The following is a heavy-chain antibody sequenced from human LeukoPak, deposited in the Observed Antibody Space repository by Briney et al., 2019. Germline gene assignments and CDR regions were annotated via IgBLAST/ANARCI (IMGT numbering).Heavy chain of an antibody. CDR3: ARWGGSHPYDY. CDR2: IYYSGST. D-gene: IGHD1-26*01. J-gene: IGHJ4*02. CDR1: GGSISSSSYY. V-gene: IGHV4-39*01. Sequence: TSETLSLTCTVSGGSISSSSYYWGWIRQPPGKGLEWIGSIYYSGSTYYNPSLKSRVTISVDTSKNQFSLKLSSVTAADTAVYYCARWGGSHPYDYWGQGTLVTVSS.